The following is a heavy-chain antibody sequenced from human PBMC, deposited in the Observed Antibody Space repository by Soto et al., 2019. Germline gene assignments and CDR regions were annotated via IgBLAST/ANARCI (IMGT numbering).Heavy chain of an antibody. J-gene: IGHJ4*02. CDR1: GYTFTSYG. CDR2: ISTSHGYT. CDR3: VKDRDLSGRLSGY. Sequence: QVKLVQSGAEVKKPGASVKVSCKAFGYTFTSYGITWVRQAPGQGLEWMGWISTSHGYTSYAQKGQGRGTMTRDTATSTAYMELRSLRSDDTAVYYCVKDRDLSGRLSGYWGQGSLVTVSS. D-gene: IGHD1-26*01. V-gene: IGHV1-18*01.